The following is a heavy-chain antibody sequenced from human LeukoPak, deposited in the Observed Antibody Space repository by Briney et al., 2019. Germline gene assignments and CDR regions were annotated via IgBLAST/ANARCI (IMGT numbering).Heavy chain of an antibody. CDR2: ISISGSNI. CDR3: ARVVVVGATGI. CDR1: GFTFSSYE. D-gene: IGHD1-26*01. J-gene: IGHJ3*02. Sequence: GSLRLPCAASGFTFSSYEMNWVRQAPGKGLEWVAYISISGSNIYYADSVKGRFTISRDNAKNSLYLQMNSLRAEDTAVYYCARVVVVGATGIWGQGTMVTVSS. V-gene: IGHV3-48*03.